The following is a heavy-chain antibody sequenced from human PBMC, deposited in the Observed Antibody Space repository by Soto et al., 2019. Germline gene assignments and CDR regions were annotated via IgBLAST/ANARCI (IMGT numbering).Heavy chain of an antibody. V-gene: IGHV3-30-3*01. J-gene: IGHJ4*02. Sequence: QVQLVESGGGVVQPGRSLRLSCAASGFTFSSYAMHWVRQAPGKGLEWVAFISYDGSNEYYADSVKGRFTISRDNSKNPLYLQVNSLRTEDTAVYYCARDRSMVVVAPGYWGQGTLVTVSA. CDR1: GFTFSSYA. CDR3: ARDRSMVVVAPGY. CDR2: ISYDGSNE. D-gene: IGHD3-22*01.